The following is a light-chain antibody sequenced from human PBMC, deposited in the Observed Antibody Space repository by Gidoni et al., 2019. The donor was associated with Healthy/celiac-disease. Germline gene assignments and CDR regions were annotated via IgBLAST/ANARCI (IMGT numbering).Light chain of an antibody. CDR2: EDS. CDR3: YSTDSSGNHRGV. J-gene: IGLJ2*01. Sequence: SYELTQPPSVSVPAGQTARITCSGDALPKKYAYWYQQKAGPAPVLVIYEDSKRPSGIPERFSGSSSGTMATLTISGAQVEDEADYYCYSTDSSGNHRGVFGGGTKLPVL. CDR1: ALPKKY. V-gene: IGLV3-10*01.